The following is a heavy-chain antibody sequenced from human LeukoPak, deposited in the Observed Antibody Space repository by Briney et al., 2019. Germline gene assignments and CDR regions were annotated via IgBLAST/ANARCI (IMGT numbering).Heavy chain of an antibody. CDR3: AKGPDMVVIPPATRGAFDI. J-gene: IGHJ3*02. CDR2: ISGSVDHT. V-gene: IGHV3-23*01. Sequence: GGSLRLSCAASGFTFSNYAMSWVRQAPGKGLEWVSGISGSVDHTYYADSVKGRFTISRDNSKNTLYLQMNSLRAEDTAVYYCAKGPDMVVIPPATRGAFDIWGQGTMVTVSS. CDR1: GFTFSNYA. D-gene: IGHD2-2*01.